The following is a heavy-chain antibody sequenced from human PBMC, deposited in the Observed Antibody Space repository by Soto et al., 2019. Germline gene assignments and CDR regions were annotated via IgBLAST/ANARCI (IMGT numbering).Heavy chain of an antibody. CDR3: ATVFDV. CDR2: IDTDGGGT. J-gene: IGHJ4*02. V-gene: IGHV3-74*01. CDR1: GFTFRSHR. Sequence: EVQLVESGGGLVQPGGSLRVSCAASGFTFRSHRIYWVRQAPGKGLEWVSRIDTDGGGTSYADSVKGRFTISTDNAENTVYLQMNGLRVEDTAVYYCATVFDVWGQGTLVTVSS. D-gene: IGHD4-17*01.